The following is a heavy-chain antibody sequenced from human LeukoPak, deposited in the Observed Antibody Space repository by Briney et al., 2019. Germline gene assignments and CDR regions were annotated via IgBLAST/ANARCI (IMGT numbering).Heavy chain of an antibody. Sequence: ASVKVSCKASGYTFTGYYMHWVRQAPGQGLEWMGWISAYNGNTNYAQKLQGRVTMTTDTSTSTAYMELRSLRSDDTAVYYCARAPVAGISYFDYWGQGTLVTVSS. CDR1: GYTFTGYY. CDR2: ISAYNGNT. J-gene: IGHJ4*02. CDR3: ARAPVAGISYFDY. D-gene: IGHD6-19*01. V-gene: IGHV1-18*04.